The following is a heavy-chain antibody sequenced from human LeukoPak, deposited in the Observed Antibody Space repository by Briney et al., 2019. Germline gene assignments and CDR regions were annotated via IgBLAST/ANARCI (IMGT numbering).Heavy chain of an antibody. D-gene: IGHD5-12*01. CDR3: AKDRRYSGYDYTYYYYYGMDV. Sequence: PGGSLRLSCAASGFTFSSYGMHWVRQAPGKGLEWVAVISYDGGNKYYADSVKGRFTISRDNSKNTLYLQMNSLRAEDTAVYYCAKDRRYSGYDYTYYYYYGMDVWGQGTTVTVSS. V-gene: IGHV3-30*18. CDR2: ISYDGGNK. J-gene: IGHJ6*02. CDR1: GFTFSSYG.